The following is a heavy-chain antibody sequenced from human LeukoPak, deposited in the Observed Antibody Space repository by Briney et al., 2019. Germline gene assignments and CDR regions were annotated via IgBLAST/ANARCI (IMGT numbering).Heavy chain of an antibody. CDR3: AKAVRIAVAGPDY. D-gene: IGHD6-19*01. Sequence: GGSLRLSCAASGFTFSSYGMHWVRQAPGKGLEWVAFIRYDGSNKYYADSVKGRFTISRDNSKNTLCLQMNSLRAEDTAVYYCAKAVRIAVAGPDYWGQGTLVTVSS. CDR1: GFTFSSYG. CDR2: IRYDGSNK. V-gene: IGHV3-30*02. J-gene: IGHJ4*02.